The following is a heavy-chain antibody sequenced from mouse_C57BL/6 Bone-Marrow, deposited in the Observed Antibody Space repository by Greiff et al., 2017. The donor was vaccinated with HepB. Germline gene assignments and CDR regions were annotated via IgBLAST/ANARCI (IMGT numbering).Heavy chain of an antibody. D-gene: IGHD2-3*01. Sequence: EVQVVESGGGLVQPKGSLKLSCAASGFSFNTYAMNWVRQAPGKGLEWVARIRSKSNNYATYYADSVKDRFTISRDDSESMLYLQMNNLKTEDTAMYYCVRHDGYLFAYWGQGTLVTVSA. V-gene: IGHV10-1*01. CDR1: GFSFNTYA. CDR3: VRHDGYLFAY. J-gene: IGHJ3*01. CDR2: IRSKSNNYAT.